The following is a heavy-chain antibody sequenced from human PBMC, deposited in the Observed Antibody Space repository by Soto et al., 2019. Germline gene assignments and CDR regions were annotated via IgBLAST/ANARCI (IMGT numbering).Heavy chain of an antibody. D-gene: IGHD6-13*01. CDR2: ISYDGSNK. V-gene: IGHV3-30*18. J-gene: IGHJ5*02. CDR1: GFTFSSYG. CDR3: AKAGSPDSSSWYLWFDP. Sequence: PGGSLRLSCAASGFTFSSYGMHWVRQAPGKGLEWVAVISYDGSNKYYADSVKGRFTISRDNSKNTLYLQMNSLRAEDTAVYYCAKAGSPDSSSWYLWFDPWGQGTLVTVPQ.